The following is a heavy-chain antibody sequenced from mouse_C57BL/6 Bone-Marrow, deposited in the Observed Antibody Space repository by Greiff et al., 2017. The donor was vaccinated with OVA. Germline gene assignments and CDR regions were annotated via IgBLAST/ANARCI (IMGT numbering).Heavy chain of an antibody. V-gene: IGHV5-6*01. J-gene: IGHJ4*01. D-gene: IGHD1-3*01. CDR2: ISSGGSYT. CDR3: ARKWPAYAMDY. Sequence: EVKLMESGGDLVKPGGSLKLSCAASGFTFSSYGMSWVRQTPDKRLEWVATISSGGSYTYYPDSVKGRFTISRDNAKNTLYLQMSSLKSEDTAMYYCARKWPAYAMDYWGQGTSVTVSS. CDR1: GFTFSSYG.